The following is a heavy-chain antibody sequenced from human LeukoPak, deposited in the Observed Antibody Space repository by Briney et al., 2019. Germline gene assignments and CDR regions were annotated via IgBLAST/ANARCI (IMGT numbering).Heavy chain of an antibody. D-gene: IGHD2-2*01. CDR3: ARVTGYQLLAGYYYYMDV. CDR2: INSDGSST. Sequence: GGSLRLSCAASGFTFSSYWMHWVRQAPGKGLVWVSRINSDGSSTSYADYVKGRFTISRDNAKNTLYLQMNSLRAEDTAVYYCARVTGYQLLAGYYYYMDVWGKGTTVTVSS. V-gene: IGHV3-74*01. J-gene: IGHJ6*03. CDR1: GFTFSSYW.